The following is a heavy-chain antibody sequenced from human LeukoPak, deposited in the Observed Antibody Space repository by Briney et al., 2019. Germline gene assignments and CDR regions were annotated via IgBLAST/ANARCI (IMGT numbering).Heavy chain of an antibody. CDR3: ARGRVGVGATTYFDY. D-gene: IGHD1-26*01. V-gene: IGHV4-34*01. CDR1: GGSFSGYY. CDR2: INHSGST. Sequence: PSETLSLTCAVYGGSFSGYYWSWIRQPPGNGLEWIGEINHSGSTNYNPSPKSRVTISVDTSKNQFSLKLSSVTAADTAVYYCARGRVGVGATTYFDYWGQGTLVTVSS. J-gene: IGHJ4*02.